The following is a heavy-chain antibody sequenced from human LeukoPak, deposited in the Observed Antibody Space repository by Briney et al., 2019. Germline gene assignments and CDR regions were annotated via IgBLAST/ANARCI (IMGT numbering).Heavy chain of an antibody. J-gene: IGHJ1*01. CDR3: AFFVREPQN. CDR1: TVIFRKYW. Sequence: GGSQRLSCAASTVIFRKYWMGWARQASGKGLEWVANIAHDGSVKWYVDSVKGRFIISRDNARDSLYLQMNGLRVEDTAIYYCAFFVREPQNWGQGTLVTVSS. V-gene: IGHV3-7*01. D-gene: IGHD3-10*02. CDR2: IAHDGSVK.